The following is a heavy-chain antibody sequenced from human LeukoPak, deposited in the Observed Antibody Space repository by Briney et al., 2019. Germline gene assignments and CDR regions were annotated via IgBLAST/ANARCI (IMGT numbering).Heavy chain of an antibody. CDR1: GGSLSGSY. Sequence: SETLSLTCAVYGGSLSGSYWSWIRQPPGKGLEWIGEVNHRGSTNYNPSLKNRVTISVDTSKNQFSLNLRSVTAADTAVYYCAKIIVHTAANDCWGQGTLVTVSS. V-gene: IGHV4-34*01. D-gene: IGHD5-18*01. J-gene: IGHJ4*02. CDR2: VNHRGST. CDR3: AKIIVHTAANDC.